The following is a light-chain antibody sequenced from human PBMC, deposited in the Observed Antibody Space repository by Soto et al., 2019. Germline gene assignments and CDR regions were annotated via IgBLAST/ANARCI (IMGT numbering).Light chain of an antibody. CDR2: EVS. V-gene: IGLV2-8*01. J-gene: IGLJ1*01. CDR3: LSYAGSSTYV. CDR1: SRDVGGNNY. Sequence: QSALTQPPSASGSPGQSVSISCTGTSRDVGGNNYVSWYQQHPGKAPKLMIYEVSKRPSGVPDRFSGSKSGNTASLTVSGLQAEDDSDYFCLSYAGSSTYVFGTGIKVTGL.